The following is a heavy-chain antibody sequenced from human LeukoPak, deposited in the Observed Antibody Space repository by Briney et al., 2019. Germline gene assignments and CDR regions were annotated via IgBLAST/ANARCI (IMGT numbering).Heavy chain of an antibody. CDR3: ARVPTWAAAQYYFDY. D-gene: IGHD6-13*01. Sequence: ASVKVSCKASGYTFTSYGISWVRQAPGQGLEWMGWISAYNGNTNYAQKLQGRVTMTTDTSTSTAYMELRSLRSDDTAVYYCARVPTWAAAQYYFDYWGQGTLVTVSS. V-gene: IGHV1-18*01. CDR1: GYTFTSYG. CDR2: ISAYNGNT. J-gene: IGHJ4*02.